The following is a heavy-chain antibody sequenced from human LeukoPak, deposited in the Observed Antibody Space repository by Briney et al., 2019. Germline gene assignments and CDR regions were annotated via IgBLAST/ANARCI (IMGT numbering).Heavy chain of an antibody. J-gene: IGHJ4*02. CDR1: GGTFSSYA. V-gene: IGHV1-69*13. CDR3: ARMRYYYDSSGYIGPGNSPYYFDY. Sequence: SVKVACKASGGTFSSYAISWVRQAPGQGREWMGWIIPIFGTANYARKLQGRVTITADESTSTAYMELSSLRSEDTAVYYCARMRYYYDSSGYIGPGNSPYYFDYWGQGTLVTVSS. CDR2: IIPIFGTA. D-gene: IGHD3-22*01.